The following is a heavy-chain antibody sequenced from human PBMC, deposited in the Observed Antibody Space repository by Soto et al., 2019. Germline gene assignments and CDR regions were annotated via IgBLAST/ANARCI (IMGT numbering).Heavy chain of an antibody. Sequence: RRLSCAASGFTFSSYEMNWVRQAPGKGLEWVSYISSSGSTIYYADSVKGRFTISRDNAKNSLYLQMNSLRAEDTAVYYCAREEVVVAAQFYYYGMDVWGQGTKVTVYS. V-gene: IGHV3-48*03. D-gene: IGHD2-15*01. CDR3: AREEVVVAAQFYYYGMDV. CDR2: ISSSGSTI. CDR1: GFTFSSYE. J-gene: IGHJ6*02.